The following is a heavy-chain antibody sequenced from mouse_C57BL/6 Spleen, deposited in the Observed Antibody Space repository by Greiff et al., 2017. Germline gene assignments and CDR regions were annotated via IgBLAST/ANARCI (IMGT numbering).Heavy chain of an antibody. V-gene: IGHV1-82*01. Sequence: QVQLQQSGPELVKPGASVKISCKASGYAFSSSWMNWVKQRPGKGLEWIGRIYPGDGDTNYNGKFKGKATLTADKSSSTAYMQLSSLTSEDSAVYFCARGPTVVGGGFGCWGQSATLSVSS. J-gene: IGHJ2*01. D-gene: IGHD1-1*01. CDR1: GYAFSSSW. CDR2: IYPGDGDT. CDR3: ARGPTVVGGGFGC.